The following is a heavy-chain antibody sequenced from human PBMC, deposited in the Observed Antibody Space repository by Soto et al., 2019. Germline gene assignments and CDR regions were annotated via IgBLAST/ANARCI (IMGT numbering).Heavy chain of an antibody. CDR3: AHIFYDILTGYYDAFDI. CDR1: GFSLSTSGVG. D-gene: IGHD3-9*01. Sequence: QITLKESGPTLVKPTQTLTLTCTFSGFSLSTSGVGVGWIRQPPGKALEWLALIYWDDDKRYSPSLKSRLTITKDTSKTQVVLTMTNMDPVDTATYYCAHIFYDILTGYYDAFDIWGQGTMVTVSS. CDR2: IYWDDDK. V-gene: IGHV2-5*02. J-gene: IGHJ3*02.